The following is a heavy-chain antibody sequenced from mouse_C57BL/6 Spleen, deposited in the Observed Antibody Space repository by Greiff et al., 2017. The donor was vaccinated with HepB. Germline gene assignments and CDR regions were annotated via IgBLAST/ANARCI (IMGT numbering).Heavy chain of an antibody. D-gene: IGHD3-1*01. V-gene: IGHV1-69*01. CDR2: IDPSDSYT. Sequence: QVQLQQPGAELVMPGASVKLSCKASGYTFTSYWMHWVKQRPGQGLEWIGEIDPSDSYTNYNQKFKGKSTLTVDKSSSTAYMQLSSLTSEDSAVYYCARRGTLDGLFAMDYWGQGTSVTVAS. CDR1: GYTFTSYW. J-gene: IGHJ4*01. CDR3: ARRGTLDGLFAMDY.